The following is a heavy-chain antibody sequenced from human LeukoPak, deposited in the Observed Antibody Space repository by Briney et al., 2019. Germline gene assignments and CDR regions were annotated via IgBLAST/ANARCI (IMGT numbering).Heavy chain of an antibody. D-gene: IGHD3-9*01. CDR3: AKVGELRYFEWTPDY. CDR2: ISGSGGST. V-gene: IGHV3-23*01. Sequence: GGSLRLSCAASGFTFRDYAMSWLRQAPGEGLEWVSVISGSGGSTYYADSVKGRFTISRDNSKNTLFLQMNSLSADDTAVYYCAKVGELRYFEWTPDYWGQGALLTVSS. J-gene: IGHJ4*02. CDR1: GFTFRDYA.